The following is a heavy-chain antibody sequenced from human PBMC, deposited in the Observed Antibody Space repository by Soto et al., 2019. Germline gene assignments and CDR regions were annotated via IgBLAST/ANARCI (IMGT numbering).Heavy chain of an antibody. D-gene: IGHD3-3*01. CDR1: GFTFSSYA. CDR2: ISGSGGST. J-gene: IGHJ4*02. Sequence: PGGSLRLSCAASGFTFSSYAMSWVRRAPGKGLEWVSAISGSGGSTYYADSVKGRFTISRDNSKNTLYLQMNSLRAEDTAVYYCAKDKPRITIFGVVKPGGFDYWGQGTLVTVSS. CDR3: AKDKPRITIFGVVKPGGFDY. V-gene: IGHV3-23*01.